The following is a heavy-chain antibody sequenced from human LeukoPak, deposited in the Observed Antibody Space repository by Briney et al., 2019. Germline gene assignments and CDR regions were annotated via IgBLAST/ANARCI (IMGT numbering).Heavy chain of an antibody. Sequence: LTLPCTLSGRSISSGNYYWSWIRQPAGEGLECIGRIYNSGSTNTNYNPSLKSRVTISLDTSNNQFSLKLSSVTAADTAVYYCAGPYDSSGYYYNDAFDIWGQGTMVTVSS. CDR2: IYNSG. CDR1: GRSISSGNYY. V-gene: IGHV4-61*02. D-gene: IGHD3-22*01. CDR3: AGPYDSSGYYYNDAFDI. J-gene: IGHJ3*02.